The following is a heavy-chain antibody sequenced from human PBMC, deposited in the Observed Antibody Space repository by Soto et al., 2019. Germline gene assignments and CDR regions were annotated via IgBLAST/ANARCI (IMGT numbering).Heavy chain of an antibody. J-gene: IGHJ6*02. CDR2: ISYDGSNK. CDR1: GFTFSSYA. V-gene: IGHV3-30-3*01. D-gene: IGHD4-17*01. CDR3: ARELLGYRDYGDYNTYYYYGMDV. Sequence: SLRLSCAASGFTFSSYAMHWVRQAPGKGLEWVAVISYDGSNKYYADSVKGRFTISRDNSKNTLYLQMNSLRAEDTAVYYCARELLGYRDYGDYNTYYYYGMDVWGQGTTVTVSS.